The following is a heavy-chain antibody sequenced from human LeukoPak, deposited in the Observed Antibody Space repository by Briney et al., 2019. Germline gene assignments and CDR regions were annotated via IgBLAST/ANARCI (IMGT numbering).Heavy chain of an antibody. Sequence: PSETLSLTCTVSGDSMSSYYWSWIRQPPGKGLEWIGEINHSGSTNYNPSLKSRVTISVDTSKNQFSLKLSSVTAADTAVYYCARGLFYYYMDVWGKGTTVTVSS. CDR3: ARGLFYYYMDV. CDR2: INHSGST. V-gene: IGHV4-34*01. CDR1: GDSMSSYY. D-gene: IGHD3-10*01. J-gene: IGHJ6*03.